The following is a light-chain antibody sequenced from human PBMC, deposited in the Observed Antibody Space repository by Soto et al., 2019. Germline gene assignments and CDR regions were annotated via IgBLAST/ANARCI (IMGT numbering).Light chain of an antibody. CDR1: SSNIGAGYD. CDR3: QSYDSSLSGVV. CDR2: GNS. V-gene: IGLV1-40*01. J-gene: IGLJ2*01. Sequence: QSVLTQPPSVSGAPGQRATICCTGSSSNIGAGYDVHWYQQLPGTAPKLLIYGNSNRPSGVPDRFSGSKSGTSASLAITGLQAEDEADYYCQSYDSSLSGVVFGGGTKLTVL.